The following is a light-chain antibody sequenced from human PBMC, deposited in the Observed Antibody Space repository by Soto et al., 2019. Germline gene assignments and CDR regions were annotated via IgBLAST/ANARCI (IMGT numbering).Light chain of an antibody. CDR2: GVT. V-gene: IGLV2-11*01. J-gene: IGLJ2*01. CDR3: CSYAGSYTHVV. Sequence: QSALTQPRSVSGSPGQSVTISCTGTSSDVGGYDYVSWYQQHPGKAPKLMIYGVTKRPSGVPDRFSGSKSGNTASLTISGLQAEDEANYYCCSYAGSYTHVVFGGGTKLPS. CDR1: SSDVGGYDY.